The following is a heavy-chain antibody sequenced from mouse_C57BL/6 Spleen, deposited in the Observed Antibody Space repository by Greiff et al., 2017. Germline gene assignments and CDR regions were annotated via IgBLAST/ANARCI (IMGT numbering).Heavy chain of an antibody. J-gene: IGHJ4*01. CDR2: IDPETGGT. Sequence: VQLQQSGAELVRPGASVTLSCKASGYTFTDYEMHWVKQTPVHGLEWIGAIDPETGGTAYNQKFKGKAILTADKSSSTAYMGLRSLTSEDFAVYYCTRHYYGSSYAMDYWGQGTSVTVSS. CDR1: GYTFTDYE. CDR3: TRHYYGSSYAMDY. D-gene: IGHD1-1*01. V-gene: IGHV1-15*01.